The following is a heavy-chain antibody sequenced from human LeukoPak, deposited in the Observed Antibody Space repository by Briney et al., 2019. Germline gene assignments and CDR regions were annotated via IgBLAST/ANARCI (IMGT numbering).Heavy chain of an antibody. D-gene: IGHD3-3*01. CDR3: ARSPAGRYYDCL. V-gene: IGHV4-59*01. Sequence: SETLSLTCTVAGGSTSSYYWSWIRQPPGKGLEWIGYMSNSGNTKYNPSPKSRATISVDTSKNRFSLKVSSVTAADTAVYYCARSPAGRYYDCLWGQGTLVTVSS. CDR1: GGSTSSYY. J-gene: IGHJ4*02. CDR2: MSNSGNT.